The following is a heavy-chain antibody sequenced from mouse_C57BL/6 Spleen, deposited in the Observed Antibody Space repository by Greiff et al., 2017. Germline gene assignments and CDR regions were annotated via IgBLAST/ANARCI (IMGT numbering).Heavy chain of an antibody. V-gene: IGHV14-4*01. CDR2: IDPENGDT. Sequence: VQLQQSGAELVRPGASVKLSCTASGFNIKDDHMHWVKQRPEQGLAWIGWIDPENGDTESASKFQGKATITEDTSSNTVYLQLSRLTSEDTAVYYCTKGYDRALFDYWGQGTTLTVSS. CDR1: GFNIKDDH. D-gene: IGHD2-2*01. CDR3: TKGYDRALFDY. J-gene: IGHJ2*01.